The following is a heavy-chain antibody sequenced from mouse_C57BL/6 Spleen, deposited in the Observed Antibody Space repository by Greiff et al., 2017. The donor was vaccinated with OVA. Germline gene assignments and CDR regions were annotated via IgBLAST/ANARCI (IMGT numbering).Heavy chain of an antibody. J-gene: IGHJ3*01. CDR2: IYPGSGNT. CDR3: ARLGDFSWFAY. D-gene: IGHD4-1*01. Sequence: QVHVKQSGPELVKPGASVKISCKASGYSFTSYYIHWVKQRPGQGLEWIGWIYPGSGNTKYNEKFKGKATLTADTSSSTAYMQLSSLTSEDSAVYYCARLGDFSWFAYWGQGTLVTVSA. V-gene: IGHV1-66*01. CDR1: GYSFTSYY.